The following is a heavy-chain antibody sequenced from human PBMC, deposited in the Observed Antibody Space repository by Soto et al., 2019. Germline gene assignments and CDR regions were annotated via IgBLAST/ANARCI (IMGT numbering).Heavy chain of an antibody. J-gene: IGHJ6*02. CDR1: GYSFTDYW. D-gene: IGHD5-18*01. V-gene: IGHV5-51*01. CDR2: IYPADSDT. CDR3: ERYWHSYSLNYYRGMDV. Sequence: GESLKISCKASGYSFTDYWIDWVRQMPGKGLECMGIIYPADSDTRYSPSFQGQVTISADKSISTAYLQWSSLKASDTAMYYCERYWHSYSLNYYRGMDVWGQGTTVTVSS.